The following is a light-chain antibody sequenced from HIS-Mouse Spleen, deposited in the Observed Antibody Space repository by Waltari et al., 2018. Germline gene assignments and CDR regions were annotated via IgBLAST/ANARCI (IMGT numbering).Light chain of an antibody. Sequence: SYELTQPPSVSVSPRQPASITRSGDKLGEKYACWYQQKPGQSPVLVIYQDSKRPSGIPERFSGSNSGNTATLTISGTQAMDEADYYCQAWDSSYSVFGGGTKLTVL. CDR3: QAWDSSYSV. V-gene: IGLV3-1*01. CDR1: KLGEKY. J-gene: IGLJ2*01. CDR2: QDS.